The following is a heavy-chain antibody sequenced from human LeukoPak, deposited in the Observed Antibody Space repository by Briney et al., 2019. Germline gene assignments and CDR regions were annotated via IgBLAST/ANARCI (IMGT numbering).Heavy chain of an antibody. CDR3: AKDFPFTIFGVVTERPFDY. Sequence: GGSLRLSCAASGFTFSSYGMHWVRQAPGKGLEWVAFIRYDGGNKYYADSVKGRFTISRDNSKNTLYLQMNSLRAEDTAVYYCAKDFPFTIFGVVTERPFDYWGQGTLVTVSS. D-gene: IGHD3-3*01. CDR2: IRYDGGNK. CDR1: GFTFSSYG. J-gene: IGHJ4*02. V-gene: IGHV3-30*02.